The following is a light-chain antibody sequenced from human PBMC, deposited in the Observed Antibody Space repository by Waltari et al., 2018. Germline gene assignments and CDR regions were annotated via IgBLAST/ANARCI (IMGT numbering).Light chain of an antibody. Sequence: DIQLTQSPSFLSASLGDRVTITCRASQGINIYLAWYQQKPGTAPKLLIYAASTLQSGVPSRFSGSGSGTEFTLTISSLQPEDFATYYCQQLNSYPVTFGQGTKLEIK. CDR3: QQLNSYPVT. CDR1: QGINIY. CDR2: AAS. V-gene: IGKV1-9*01. J-gene: IGKJ2*01.